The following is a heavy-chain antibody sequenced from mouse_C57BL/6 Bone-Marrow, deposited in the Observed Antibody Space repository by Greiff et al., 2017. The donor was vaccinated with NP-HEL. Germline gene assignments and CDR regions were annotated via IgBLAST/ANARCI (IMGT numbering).Heavy chain of an antibody. CDR2: ISNGGGST. D-gene: IGHD1-3*01. CDR1: GFTFSDYY. V-gene: IGHV5-12*01. J-gene: IGHJ1*03. CDR3: ARRETGTVYWYFDV. Sequence: EVQLVESGGGLVQPGGSLKLSCAASGFTFSDYYMYWVRQTPEKRLEWVAYISNGGGSTYYPDTVKGRFTISRDNAKNTLYLQMSRLKSEDTAMYYCARRETGTVYWYFDVWGTGTTVTVSS.